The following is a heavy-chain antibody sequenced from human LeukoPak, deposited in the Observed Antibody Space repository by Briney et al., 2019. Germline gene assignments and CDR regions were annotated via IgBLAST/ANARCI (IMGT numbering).Heavy chain of an antibody. Sequence: ASVKVSCKASGYTFTSYDINWVRQATGQGLEWMGWMNPNSGNTGYAQKFQGRVTMTRNTSISTAYMELSSLRSEDTAVYYCAREAPLAAAGSGDWFDPWGQGTLVTVSS. CDR3: AREAPLAAAGSGDWFDP. D-gene: IGHD6-13*01. J-gene: IGHJ5*02. CDR1: GYTFTSYD. V-gene: IGHV1-8*01. CDR2: MNPNSGNT.